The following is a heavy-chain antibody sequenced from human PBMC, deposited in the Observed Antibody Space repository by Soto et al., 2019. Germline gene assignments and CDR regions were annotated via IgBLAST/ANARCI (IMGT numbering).Heavy chain of an antibody. Sequence: GSLRLSCAASGFTFSNAWMSWVRQAPGKGLEWVGRIKSKTDGGTTDYAAPVKGRFTISRDDSKNTLYLQMNSLKTEDTAVYYCTTDITVVTPYYYGMDVWGQGTTVTVSS. CDR3: TTDITVVTPYYYGMDV. CDR2: IKSKTDGGTT. CDR1: GFTFSNAW. V-gene: IGHV3-15*01. D-gene: IGHD2-21*02. J-gene: IGHJ6*02.